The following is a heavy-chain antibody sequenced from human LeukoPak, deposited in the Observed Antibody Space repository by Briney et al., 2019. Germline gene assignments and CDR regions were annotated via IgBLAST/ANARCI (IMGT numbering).Heavy chain of an antibody. Sequence: ASVKVSCKASGYTFTGYYMHWVRQAPGQGLEWMGRINPNSGGTNYARKFQGRVTMTRDTSISTAYMELSRLRSDDTAVYYCAKTYYYDSSGYGSDYWGQGTLVTVSS. D-gene: IGHD3-22*01. V-gene: IGHV1-2*06. CDR3: AKTYYYDSSGYGSDY. CDR2: INPNSGGT. J-gene: IGHJ4*02. CDR1: GYTFTGYY.